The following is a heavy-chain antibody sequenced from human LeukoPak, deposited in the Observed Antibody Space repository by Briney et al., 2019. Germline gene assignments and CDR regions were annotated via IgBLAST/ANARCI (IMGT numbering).Heavy chain of an antibody. J-gene: IGHJ6*03. CDR2: MIPIFGTA. Sequence: GSSVKVSCKASGGTFSSYAISWVRQAAGQGFEWMGGMIPIFGTANYAQKFQGRVTITTDESTSTAYMELSSLRSEDTAVYYCARGEGYDFWSGYPYYMDVWGKGTTVTVSS. D-gene: IGHD3-3*01. CDR1: GGTFSSYA. CDR3: ARGEGYDFWSGYPYYMDV. V-gene: IGHV1-69*05.